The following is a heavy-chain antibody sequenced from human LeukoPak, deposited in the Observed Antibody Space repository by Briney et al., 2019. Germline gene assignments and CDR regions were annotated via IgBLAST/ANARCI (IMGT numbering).Heavy chain of an antibody. CDR2: INHSGST. CDR3: AGGEMVEHYDSSGYSSLDY. CDR1: GGSISSGDYY. D-gene: IGHD3-22*01. V-gene: IGHV4-30-4*01. Sequence: SQTLSLTCTVPGGSISSGDYYWSWIRQPPGKGLEWIGEINHSGSTNYNPSLKSRVTISVDTSKNQFSLKLSSVTAADMAVYYGAGGEMVEHYDSSGYSSLDYWGQGTLVTVSS. J-gene: IGHJ4*02.